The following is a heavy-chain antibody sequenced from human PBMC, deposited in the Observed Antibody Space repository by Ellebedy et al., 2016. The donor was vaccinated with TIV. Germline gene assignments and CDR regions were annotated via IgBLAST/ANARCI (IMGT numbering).Heavy chain of an antibody. D-gene: IGHD6-19*01. CDR1: GYTFTSYG. CDR2: ISAYNGNT. CDR3: ARRGGQWLPRLGYYYYGMDV. V-gene: IGHV1-18*01. J-gene: IGHJ6*02. Sequence: ASVKVSXXASGYTFTSYGISWVRQAPGQGLEWMGWISAYNGNTNYAQKLQGRVTMTTDTSTSTAYMELRSLRSDDTAVYYCARRGGQWLPRLGYYYYGMDVWGQGTTVTVSS.